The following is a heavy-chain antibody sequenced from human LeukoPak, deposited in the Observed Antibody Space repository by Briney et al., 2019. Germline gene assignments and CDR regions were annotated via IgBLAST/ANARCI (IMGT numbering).Heavy chain of an antibody. V-gene: IGHV3-30*02. CDR1: GFTFSTYV. Sequence: PGGSLRLSCAASGFTFSTYVMHWVRQAPGKGLEWVAFIRYDGSNKYYADSVKGRFTISRDNSKNTLYLQMNSLRAEDTAVYYCANGPRHLTMAIYYYYYMDVWGKGTTVTVSS. J-gene: IGHJ6*03. CDR2: IRYDGSNK. D-gene: IGHD3-10*01. CDR3: ANGPRHLTMAIYYYYYMDV.